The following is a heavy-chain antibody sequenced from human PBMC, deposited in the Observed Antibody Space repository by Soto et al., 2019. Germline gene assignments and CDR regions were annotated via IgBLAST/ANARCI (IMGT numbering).Heavy chain of an antibody. CDR2: IWYDGSNK. V-gene: IGHV3-33*01. J-gene: IGHJ6*02. D-gene: IGHD2-15*01. CDR3: ARDGVAATLEPDYYGMDV. Sequence: QVQLVESGGGVVQPGRSLRLSCAASGFTFSSYGMHWVRQAPGKGLEWVAVIWYDGSNKYYADSVKGRFTISRDNSKNTLYLQMNSLRAEDTAVYYCARDGVAATLEPDYYGMDVWGQGTTVTVSS. CDR1: GFTFSSYG.